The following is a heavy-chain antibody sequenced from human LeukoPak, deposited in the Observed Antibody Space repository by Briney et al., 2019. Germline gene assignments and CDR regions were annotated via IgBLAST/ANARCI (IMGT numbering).Heavy chain of an antibody. D-gene: IGHD1-20*01. Sequence: SETLSLTCTVSGGSIASYYWSWIRQFPGKGLEWIGYISYRGSTNYNPSLKSRVTISVDTSKNQFSLKVSSVTAADTAVYYCARDITGTTGPAFDYWGQGTLVTVSS. CDR2: ISYRGST. V-gene: IGHV4-59*01. J-gene: IGHJ4*02. CDR3: ARDITGTTGPAFDY. CDR1: GGSIASYY.